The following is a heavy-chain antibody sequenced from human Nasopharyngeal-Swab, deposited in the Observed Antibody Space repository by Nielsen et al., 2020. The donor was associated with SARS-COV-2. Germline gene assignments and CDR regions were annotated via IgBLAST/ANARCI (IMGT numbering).Heavy chain of an antibody. Sequence: LSLTCAASGFTFSSYEMNWVRQAPGKGLEWVSYISSSGSTIYYADSVKGRFTISRDNAKNSLYLQMNSLRAEDTAVYYCASESSIALMVYVHHYGMDVWGQGTTVTVSS. CDR2: ISSSGSTI. J-gene: IGHJ6*02. D-gene: IGHD2-8*01. CDR1: GFTFSSYE. V-gene: IGHV3-48*03. CDR3: ASESSIALMVYVHHYGMDV.